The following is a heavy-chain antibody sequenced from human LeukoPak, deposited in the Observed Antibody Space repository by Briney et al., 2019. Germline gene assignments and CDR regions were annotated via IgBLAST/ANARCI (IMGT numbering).Heavy chain of an antibody. CDR2: ISGSGGSI. Sequence: GGSLRLSCAASGFTFSSYAMSWVRQAPGRGLEWVSSISGSGGSIYYADSVKGRFAISRDNSKNTLYLQMNSLRAEDTAVYYCAKARGEQNGGSNYWGQGTQVIVSS. V-gene: IGHV3-23*01. CDR3: AKARGEQNGGSNY. J-gene: IGHJ4*02. D-gene: IGHD2-15*01. CDR1: GFTFSSYA.